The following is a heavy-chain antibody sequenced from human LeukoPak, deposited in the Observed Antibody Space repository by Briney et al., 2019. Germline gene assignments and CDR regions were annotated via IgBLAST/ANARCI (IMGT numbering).Heavy chain of an antibody. D-gene: IGHD6-13*01. V-gene: IGHV4-59*12. J-gene: IGHJ2*01. CDR2: IYYTGTT. CDR1: GGSITSNY. CDR3: ARVSSSWYEDWYFDL. Sequence: PSETLSLTCTVSGGSITSNYWSWVRQPPGKGLEWIGYIYYTGTTNYNPSLKSRVTISVDTSKNQFSLILSSVTAADTAVYYCARVSSSWYEDWYFDLWGRGTLVSVSS.